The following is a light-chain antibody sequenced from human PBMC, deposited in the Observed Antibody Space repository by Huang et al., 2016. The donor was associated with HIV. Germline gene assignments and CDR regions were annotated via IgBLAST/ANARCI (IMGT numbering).Light chain of an antibody. Sequence: EIVMTQSPATLSVTPGEGATLSCRATQSVSVNLAWYQQTPGQAPRRLIHSASTRATGIPVRFRGGGSGTEFTLTISRLQSEDSAVYYCQQYNNGPPWTFGQGTKVEIK. CDR2: SAS. V-gene: IGKV3-15*01. CDR1: QSVSVN. J-gene: IGKJ1*01. CDR3: QQYNNGPPWT.